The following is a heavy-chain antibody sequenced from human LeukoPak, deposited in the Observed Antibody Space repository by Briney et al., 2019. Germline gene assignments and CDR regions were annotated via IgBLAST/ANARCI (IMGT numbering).Heavy chain of an antibody. Sequence: GESLKISCKGSGYSFTYYWIGWVRQMPGKGLEWMGIIYPGDSDTRYRPSFQGQVTISVDKSISTAYLQWSSLKASDTAMYYCARQDGNSKYYFDYWGQGTQVTVSS. D-gene: IGHD1-1*01. CDR2: IYPGDSDT. CDR1: GYSFTYYW. J-gene: IGHJ4*02. CDR3: ARQDGNSKYYFDY. V-gene: IGHV5-51*01.